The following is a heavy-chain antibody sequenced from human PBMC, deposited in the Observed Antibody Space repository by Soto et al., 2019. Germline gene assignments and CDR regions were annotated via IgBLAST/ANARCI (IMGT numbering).Heavy chain of an antibody. J-gene: IGHJ3*02. V-gene: IGHV3-30*18. CDR1: GFSFRGYG. D-gene: IGHD6-19*01. CDR3: AKQFTPHSSGWPDGFDI. CDR2: ISYDESNK. Sequence: QVQLVESGGGVVQPGRSLRLSCAASGFSFRGYGMHWVRQAPGRGLEWVAVISYDESNKYYADSVKGRFTISRDNSKNMLYLQMNSLRAEDTAVYYCAKQFTPHSSGWPDGFDIWGQGTMVTVSS.